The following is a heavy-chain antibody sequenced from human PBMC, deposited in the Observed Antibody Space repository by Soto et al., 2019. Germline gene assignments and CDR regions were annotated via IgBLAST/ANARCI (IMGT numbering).Heavy chain of an antibody. J-gene: IGHJ6*02. V-gene: IGHV1-46*01. CDR1: VYTFTSYY. D-gene: IGHD1-26*01. CDR3: ARVGRNYYYYYGMDV. Sequence: SVKVSCKASVYTFTSYYMHWVRQAPGQGLEWMGIINPSGGSTSYAQKFQGRVTMTRDTSTSTVYMELSSLRSEDTAVYYCARVGRNYYYYYGMDVWGQGTTVTVSS. CDR2: INPSGGST.